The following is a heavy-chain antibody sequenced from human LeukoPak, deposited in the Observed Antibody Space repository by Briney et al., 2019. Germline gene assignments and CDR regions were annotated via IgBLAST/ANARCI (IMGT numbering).Heavy chain of an antibody. V-gene: IGHV1-69*01. CDR1: GGTFSSYA. CDR2: IIPIFGTA. J-gene: IGHJ1*01. CDR3: AMLGYCSGGSCYQPAEYFQH. D-gene: IGHD2-15*01. Sequence: SVKVSCKASGGTFSSYAISWVRQAPGQGLEWMGGIIPIFGTANYTQKFQGRVTITADESTSTAYMELSSLRSEDTAVYYCAMLGYCSGGSCYQPAEYFQHWGQGTLVTVSS.